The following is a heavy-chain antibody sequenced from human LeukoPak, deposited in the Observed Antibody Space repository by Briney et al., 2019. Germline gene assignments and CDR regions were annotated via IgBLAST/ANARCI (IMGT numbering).Heavy chain of an antibody. V-gene: IGHV4-34*01. CDR3: ARDRRVQLWLNYYYYFGMDV. Sequence: PSKTLSLTCAVSGGSFSSYYWNWIRQPPGKGLERIGVINHSGSTNYNPSLNSRVTISVDTSKNQFSLMLSSVTAADTAVYYCARDRRVQLWLNYYYYFGMDVWGQGTTVTVSS. CDR1: GGSFSSYY. CDR2: INHSGST. D-gene: IGHD5-18*01. J-gene: IGHJ6*02.